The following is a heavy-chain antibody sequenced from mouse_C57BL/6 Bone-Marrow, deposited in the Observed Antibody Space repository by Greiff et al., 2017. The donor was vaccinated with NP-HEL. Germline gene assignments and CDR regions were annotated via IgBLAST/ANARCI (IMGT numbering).Heavy chain of an antibody. CDR3: ARSYYYGSKPWWYFDV. D-gene: IGHD1-1*01. CDR1: GFSLTSYA. Sequence: QVQLKESGPGLVAPSQSLSITCTVSGFSLTSYAISWVRQPPGKGLEWLGVIWTGGGTNYNSALKSRLSISKDNSKSQVFLKMNSLQTDDTARYYWARSYYYGSKPWWYFDVWGTGTTVTVSS. CDR2: IWTGGGT. V-gene: IGHV2-9-1*01. J-gene: IGHJ1*03.